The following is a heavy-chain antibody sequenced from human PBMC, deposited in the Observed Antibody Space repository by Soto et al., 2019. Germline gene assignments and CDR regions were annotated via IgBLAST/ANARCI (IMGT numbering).Heavy chain of an antibody. Sequence: LSLTCAVYGGSFSGYYWSWIRQPPGKGLEWIGEINHSGSTNYNPSLKSRVTISVDTSKNQFSLKLSSVTAADTAVYYCARDMIAARVRWFDPWGQGTLVTVSS. CDR2: INHSGST. D-gene: IGHD6-6*01. CDR3: ARDMIAARVRWFDP. J-gene: IGHJ5*02. CDR1: GGSFSGYY. V-gene: IGHV4-34*01.